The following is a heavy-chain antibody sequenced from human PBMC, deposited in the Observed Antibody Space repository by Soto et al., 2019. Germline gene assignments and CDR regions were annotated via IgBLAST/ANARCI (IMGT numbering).Heavy chain of an antibody. J-gene: IGHJ4*02. D-gene: IGHD3-3*01. CDR2: IYYSGST. V-gene: IGHV4-30-4*01. Sequence: QVQLQESGPGLVKPSQTLSLTCTVSGGSISSGDYYWSWIRQPPGKGLEWIGYIYYSGSTYYNPCLKSRVTISVDTSKNQFSLKLSSVTAADTAVYYCARGYYDFWSGYYTAADYWGQGTLVTVSS. CDR3: ARGYYDFWSGYYTAADY. CDR1: GGSISSGDYY.